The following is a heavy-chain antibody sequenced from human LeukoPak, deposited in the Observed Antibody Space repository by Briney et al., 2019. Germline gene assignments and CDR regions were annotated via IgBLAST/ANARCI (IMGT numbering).Heavy chain of an antibody. Sequence: ASVEVSCKASGYTFSGYFLHWVRQAPGQGLEWMGWINPDSGATNYAQNFQGRVTMTRDTSISTAYMELSRLRSDDTAVYYCARGAAGTPFDYWGQGTLVTVSS. D-gene: IGHD6-13*01. V-gene: IGHV1-2*02. CDR3: ARGAAGTPFDY. J-gene: IGHJ4*02. CDR1: GYTFSGYF. CDR2: INPDSGAT.